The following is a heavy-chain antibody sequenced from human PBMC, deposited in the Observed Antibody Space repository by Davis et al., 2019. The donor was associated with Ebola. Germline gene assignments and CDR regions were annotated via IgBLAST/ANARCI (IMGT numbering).Heavy chain of an antibody. D-gene: IGHD2-2*02. CDR1: GFTFDDYA. Sequence: PGGSLRLSCAASGFTFDDYAMHWVRQAPGKGLEWVSGISWNSGSIGYADSVKGRFTISRDNAKNTLYLQMNSLRAEDTAVYYCARVSVVVVPAAISWFDPWGQGTLVTVSS. J-gene: IGHJ5*02. CDR2: ISWNSGSI. CDR3: ARVSVVVVPAAISWFDP. V-gene: IGHV3-9*01.